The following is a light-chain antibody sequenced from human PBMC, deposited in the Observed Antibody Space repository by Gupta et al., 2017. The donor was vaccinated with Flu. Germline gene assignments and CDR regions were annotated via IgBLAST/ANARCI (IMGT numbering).Light chain of an antibody. J-gene: IGKJ2*01. CDR3: QLQHT. CDR1: QSISSL. V-gene: IGKV1-5*03. CDR2: KTS. Sequence: DIQMTQFPSTLSASVGDRVTITCRASQSISSLLAWYQQKPGKAPKILIYKTSSLKSGVPSRFSGSGSGTEFTLTINSLQPDDAATYYWQLQHTFGQGTKLEIK.